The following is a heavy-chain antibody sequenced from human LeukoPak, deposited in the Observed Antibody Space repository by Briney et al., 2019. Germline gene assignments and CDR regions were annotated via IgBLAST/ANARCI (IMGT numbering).Heavy chain of an antibody. CDR2: INTDGRST. CDR1: GFTFSNYW. CDR3: ARGIAIIPAGVADC. J-gene: IGHJ4*02. Sequence: GGSLRLSCAASGFTFSNYWMHWVRQAPGKGLVWVSRINTDGRSTTHADSVKGRFTISRDNAKNTLYLQTNSLRAEDTAVYYCARGIAIIPAGVADCWGQGTLVTVSS. D-gene: IGHD2-2*01. V-gene: IGHV3-74*03.